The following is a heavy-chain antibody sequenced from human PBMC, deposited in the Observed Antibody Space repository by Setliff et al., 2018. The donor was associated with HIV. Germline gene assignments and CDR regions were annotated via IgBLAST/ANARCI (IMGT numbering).Heavy chain of an antibody. V-gene: IGHV4-59*11. J-gene: IGHJ4*02. Sequence: TLSLTCTVSGGSISSHYWGWIRQPPGKGLEWIGYIYYSGSTNYNPSLKSRVTISVDTSKKQFSLKLDSVTAADTAVYYCARGGFYSSDYYLLDYWGQGTLVTVSS. CDR2: IYYSGST. CDR3: ARGGFYSSDYYLLDY. CDR1: GGSISSHY. D-gene: IGHD6-19*01.